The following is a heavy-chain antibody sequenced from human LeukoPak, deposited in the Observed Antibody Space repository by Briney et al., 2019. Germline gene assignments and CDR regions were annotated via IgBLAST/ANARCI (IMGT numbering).Heavy chain of an antibody. Sequence: PGGSLRLSCAASGFTFSSYWMRCVRQAPGKGLVWVSRINSDGSSTSYADSVKGRFTISRDNAKNTLYLQMNSPRAEDTAVYYCARDEDYDFWSGYYGYWGQGTLVTVSS. D-gene: IGHD3-3*01. V-gene: IGHV3-74*01. CDR1: GFTFSSYW. J-gene: IGHJ4*02. CDR2: INSDGSST. CDR3: ARDEDYDFWSGYYGY.